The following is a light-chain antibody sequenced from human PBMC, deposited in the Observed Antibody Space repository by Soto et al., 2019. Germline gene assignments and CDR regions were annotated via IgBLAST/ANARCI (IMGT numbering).Light chain of an antibody. Sequence: EIELTQSPGTLSLSPGDRATISCRASQSISSSYLAWYQQKPGQAPRLLIYAASSRATGIPDRFSGSGSGTDFTLTISRLEPEDFAVYYCQQYGSSSYTFGQGTQVEIK. CDR1: QSISSSY. V-gene: IGKV3-20*01. CDR2: AAS. CDR3: QQYGSSSYT. J-gene: IGKJ2*01.